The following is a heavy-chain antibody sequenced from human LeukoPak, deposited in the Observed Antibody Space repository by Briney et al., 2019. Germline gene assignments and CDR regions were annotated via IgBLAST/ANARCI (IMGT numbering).Heavy chain of an antibody. J-gene: IGHJ4*02. CDR3: AKVELGELSFMVY. Sequence: PGGSLSLSCAASGFTFSSYAMSWVRQAPGKGLEWVSAISGSGGSTYYADSVKGRFTISRDNSKNTLYLQMNSLRAEDTAVYYCAKVELGELSFMVYWGQGTLVTVSS. CDR2: ISGSGGST. D-gene: IGHD3-16*02. V-gene: IGHV3-23*01. CDR1: GFTFSSYA.